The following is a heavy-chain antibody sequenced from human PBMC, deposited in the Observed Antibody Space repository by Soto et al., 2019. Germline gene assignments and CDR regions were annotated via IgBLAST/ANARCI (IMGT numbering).Heavy chain of an antibody. D-gene: IGHD2-15*01. V-gene: IGHV4-59*08. Sequence: QVQLQESGPGLVKPSETLSLTCTVSGVSISSYYWSWIRQPPGKGLEWIGYIYYSGSTNYNPALKSRVTISVDTSKNQFTLKLSSVTAADTAVYYCARRYGGTFDYWCQGTLVTVSS. CDR1: GVSISSYY. CDR3: ARRYGGTFDY. CDR2: IYYSGST. J-gene: IGHJ4*02.